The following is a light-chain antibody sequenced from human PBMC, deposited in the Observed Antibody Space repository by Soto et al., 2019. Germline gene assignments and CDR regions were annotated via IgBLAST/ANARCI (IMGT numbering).Light chain of an antibody. Sequence: EIEMTQSLATLSLSPGERVTLSCRASESVSTNLAWYQQKAGQAPRLLIYAASNRATGIPARFSGSGSGTEFTLTISSLQSEDFAVYYCQQYNNWPLLTFGGGTKVDIK. CDR1: ESVSTN. CDR3: QQYNNWPLLT. CDR2: AAS. J-gene: IGKJ4*01. V-gene: IGKV3D-15*01.